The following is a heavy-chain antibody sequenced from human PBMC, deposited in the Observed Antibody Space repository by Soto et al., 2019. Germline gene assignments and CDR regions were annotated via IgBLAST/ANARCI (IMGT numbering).Heavy chain of an antibody. Sequence: QVQLVQSGAEMKKPGASVKVSYKASGYTFTVSYIHWMRQAPGQGFEWMGWFNPNTGATHYAQKFQGRVTMTRDTSISTAYMELSRLRSDDTAVYYCAKEHRFCSGGSCAIDFWGQGTLVTVSS. CDR3: AKEHRFCSGGSCAIDF. J-gene: IGHJ4*02. CDR1: GYTFTVSY. D-gene: IGHD2-15*01. V-gene: IGHV1-2*02. CDR2: FNPNTGAT.